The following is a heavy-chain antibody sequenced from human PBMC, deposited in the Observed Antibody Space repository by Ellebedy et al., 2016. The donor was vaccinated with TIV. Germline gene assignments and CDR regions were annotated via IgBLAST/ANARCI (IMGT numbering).Heavy chain of an antibody. J-gene: IGHJ6*02. CDR2: ISGDGGST. V-gene: IGHV3-43*02. D-gene: IGHD2-2*01. CDR1: GFTFDDYA. Sequence: GESLKISCAASGFTFDDYAMHRVRQAPGKGLEWVSLISGDGGSTYYADSVKGRVTISRDNSKNSLYLQMNSLRTEDTALYYCAKSRRRVVVVPAAMPLYYFYVMDVWGQGTTVTVSS. CDR3: AKSRRRVVVVPAAMPLYYFYVMDV.